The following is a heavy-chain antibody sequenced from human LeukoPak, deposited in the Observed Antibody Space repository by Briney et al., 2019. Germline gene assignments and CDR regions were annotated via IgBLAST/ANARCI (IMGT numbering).Heavy chain of an antibody. CDR1: GFTFSSYS. CDR3: ARDLDCSSTSCYVVWFDP. Sequence: PGGSLRLSCAASGFTFSSYSMNWVRQAPGKGLEWVANIKQDGSEKYYVDSVKGRFTISRDNAKNSLYLQMNSLRAEDTAVYYCARDLDCSSTSCYVVWFDPWGQGTLVTVSS. V-gene: IGHV3-7*01. D-gene: IGHD2-2*01. CDR2: IKQDGSEK. J-gene: IGHJ5*02.